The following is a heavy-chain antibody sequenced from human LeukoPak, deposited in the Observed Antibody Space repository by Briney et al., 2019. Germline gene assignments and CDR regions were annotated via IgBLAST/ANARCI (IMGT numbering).Heavy chain of an antibody. J-gene: IGHJ4*02. CDR2: ISWNSGSI. V-gene: IGHV3-9*01. CDR3: AKEVAAAGTDYFDY. D-gene: IGHD6-13*01. Sequence: GGSLRLSCATSGFTFDDYAMHWVRQAPGKGLEWVSGISWNSGSIGYADSVKGRFTISRDNAKNSLYLQMNSLRAEDTALYYCAKEVAAAGTDYFDYWGQGTLVTVSS. CDR1: GFTFDDYA.